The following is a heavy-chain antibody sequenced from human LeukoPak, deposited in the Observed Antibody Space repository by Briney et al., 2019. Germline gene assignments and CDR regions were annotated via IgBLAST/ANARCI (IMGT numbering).Heavy chain of an antibody. V-gene: IGHV3-30*18. Sequence: PGGSLRLSCAASGITFRSYGMHWVRQAPGKGLEWVAVISYDGSHKYYADSVKGRFSISRDNSKNTLYLQMNSLRADDTAVYYCEKGARGDTVTSIVGLNWFDPWGQGTLVTVSS. J-gene: IGHJ5*02. CDR3: EKGARGDTVTSIVGLNWFDP. D-gene: IGHD4-17*01. CDR2: ISYDGSHK. CDR1: GITFRSYG.